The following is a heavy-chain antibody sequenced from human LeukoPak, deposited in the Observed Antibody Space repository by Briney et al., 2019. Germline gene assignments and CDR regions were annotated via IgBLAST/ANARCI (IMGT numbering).Heavy chain of an antibody. D-gene: IGHD6-19*01. J-gene: IGHJ4*02. CDR2: INHSGST. V-gene: IGHV4-34*01. Sequence: PSETLSLTCAVYGGSFSGYYWNWIRQPPGKGLEWIWEINHSGSTNYNQSLKSRVTISLDTSKNQCSLKLSSVTAADTAVYYCVVVGIAVAGTGGYYFDYWGQGTLVTVSS. CDR3: VVVGIAVAGTGGYYFDY. CDR1: GGSFSGYY.